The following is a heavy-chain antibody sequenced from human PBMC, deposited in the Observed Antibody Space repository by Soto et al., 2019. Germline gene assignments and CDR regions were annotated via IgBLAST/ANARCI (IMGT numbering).Heavy chain of an antibody. CDR1: GFMFNNYA. Sequence: GGSLRLSCAASGFMFNNYAMSWVRQAPGKGLEWVSTVSVSGGTTYYADSLKGRFTISRDNSKKTVYLQMNRLRADDTAIYYCAKGLYYYDSRGYRLFDYSCQGPLGTVSS. CDR2: VSVSGGTT. J-gene: IGHJ4*02. V-gene: IGHV3-23*01. D-gene: IGHD3-22*01. CDR3: AKGLYYYDSRGYRLFDY.